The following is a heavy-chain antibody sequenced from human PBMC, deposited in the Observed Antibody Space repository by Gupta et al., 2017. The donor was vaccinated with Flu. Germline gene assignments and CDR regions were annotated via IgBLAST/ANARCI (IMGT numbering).Heavy chain of an antibody. D-gene: IGHD2-8*02. Sequence: EMRLVESGGGLVQPGGSLRLSCVVSGFTFSEHYMDWIRQAPGKGLEWVGRIRNKANSYTTEYAASVKDRSTITRDDSKSSLYLQMNSLKNEDTAVYYCSRGETGPSPPGRNDCWGQGTLVTVSS. CDR3: SRGETGPSPPGRNDC. CDR2: IRNKANSYTT. J-gene: IGHJ4*02. CDR1: GFTFSEHY. V-gene: IGHV3-72*01.